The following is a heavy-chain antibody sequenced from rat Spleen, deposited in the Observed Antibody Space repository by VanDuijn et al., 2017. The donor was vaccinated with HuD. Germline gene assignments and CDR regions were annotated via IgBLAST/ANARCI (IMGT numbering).Heavy chain of an antibody. CDR2: ISFDGSST. Sequence: EVQLVESDGGLVQPGRFLKVSCVASGFTFSDYYMAWVRQAPTKGLEWVATISFDGSSTYYRDSVKGRFTISRDNARSTLNLHMDSLRSEDTAIYYCTRRGYLSDWYFDFWGPGTMVTVSS. V-gene: IGHV5-29*01. D-gene: IGHD4-4*01. CDR3: TRRGYLSDWYFDF. J-gene: IGHJ1*01. CDR1: GFTFSDYY.